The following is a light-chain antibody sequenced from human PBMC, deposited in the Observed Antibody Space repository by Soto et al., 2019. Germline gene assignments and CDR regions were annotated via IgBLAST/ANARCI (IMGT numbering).Light chain of an antibody. J-gene: IGKJ1*01. CDR2: GAS. CDR3: LQVSSFPRT. Sequence: EIALTQAPGTLSLSPGHRATLSCRPSQSVSSNFLAWYQEKTGQAPRLIIYGASSRATGIPDRFSGSGSGTECILSINSLQPEDIPTYYCLQVSSFPRTLGQGTKVDIK. V-gene: IGKV3-20*01. CDR1: QSVSSNF.